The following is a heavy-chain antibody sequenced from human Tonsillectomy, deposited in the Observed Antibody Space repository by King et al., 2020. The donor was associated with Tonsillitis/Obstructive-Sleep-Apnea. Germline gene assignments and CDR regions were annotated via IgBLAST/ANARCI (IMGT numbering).Heavy chain of an antibody. CDR2: IYYSGST. CDR1: GGSFGYDY. J-gene: IGHJ4*02. CDR3: ARLHSRGFHL. D-gene: IGHD3-22*01. Sequence: VQLQESGPGLVKPSETLSLRCGVSGGSFGYDYWSWIRQSPGKRLEWIGHIYYSGSTTYNPSLKSRVTISIDTSKNQFSLTLISVTAADTAVYYCARLHSRGFHLWGQGTLVTVPS. V-gene: IGHV4-59*01.